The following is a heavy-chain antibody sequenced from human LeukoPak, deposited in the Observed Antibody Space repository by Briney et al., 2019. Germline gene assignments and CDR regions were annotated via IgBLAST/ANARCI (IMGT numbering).Heavy chain of an antibody. CDR3: AKVRWFGESPRGYYFDY. CDR1: GGSISSSSYY. Sequence: SETLSLTCTVSGGSISSSSYYWGWIRQPPGKGLEWIGSIYYSGSTYYNPSLKSRVTISVDTSKNQFSLKLSSVTAADTAVYYCAKVRWFGESPRGYYFDYWGQGTLVTVSS. CDR2: IYYSGST. D-gene: IGHD3-10*01. J-gene: IGHJ4*02. V-gene: IGHV4-39*01.